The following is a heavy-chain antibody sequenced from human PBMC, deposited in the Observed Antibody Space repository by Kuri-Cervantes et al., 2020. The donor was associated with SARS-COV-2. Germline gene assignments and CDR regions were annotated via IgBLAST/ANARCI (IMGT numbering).Heavy chain of an antibody. CDR1: GFTFSDHY. D-gene: IGHD4-11*01. J-gene: IGHJ1*01. V-gene: IGHV3-72*01. CDR2: SSNKVYRYTT. CDR3: ARSLTTTYSF. Sequence: GGFRRLSWATSGFTFSDHYLDWVRQAPGKGLEWVGRSSNKVYRYTTEYATSVKGRFTISRDFSKNSLSLQMDSLTTEDTAVYYCARSLTTTYSFWGQGTLVTVSS.